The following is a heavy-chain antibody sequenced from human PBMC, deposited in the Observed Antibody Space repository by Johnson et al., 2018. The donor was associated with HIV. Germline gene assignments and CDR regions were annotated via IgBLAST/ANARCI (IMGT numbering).Heavy chain of an antibody. D-gene: IGHD6-6*01. V-gene: IGHV3-30*02. CDR1: GFTFSSYG. J-gene: IGHJ3*02. CDR3: AKQHEQLVEPDAFDI. Sequence: QVQLVESGGGVVQPGRSLRLSCAASGFTFSSYGMHWVRQAPGKGLEWVAFIRYDGSNKYYADSVKGRFTISRDNSKNTLYLQMNSLRAEDTAVYYCAKQHEQLVEPDAFDIWGQGTMVTVSS. CDR2: IRYDGSNK.